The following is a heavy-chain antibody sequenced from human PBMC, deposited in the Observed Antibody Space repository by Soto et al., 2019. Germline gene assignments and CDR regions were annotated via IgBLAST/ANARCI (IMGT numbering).Heavy chain of an antibody. CDR1: GFTFGDYA. J-gene: IGHJ6*02. Sequence: PGGSLRLSCTASGFTFGDYAMSWFRQAPGKGLEWVGFIRSKAYGGTTEYAASVKGRFTISRDDSKSIAYLQMNSLKTEDTAVYYCPRDRRGGDYAGYYYYGMDVWGQGTTVTVSS. CDR3: PRDRRGGDYAGYYYYGMDV. CDR2: IRSKAYGGTT. D-gene: IGHD4-17*01. V-gene: IGHV3-49*03.